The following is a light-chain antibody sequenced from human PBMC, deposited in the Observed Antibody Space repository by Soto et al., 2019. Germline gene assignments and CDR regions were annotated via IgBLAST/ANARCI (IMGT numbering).Light chain of an antibody. CDR3: QQRSNWPPT. V-gene: IGKV3-11*01. J-gene: IGKJ1*01. CDR2: EAS. CDR1: QSVNNF. Sequence: EIVLTQSPGTLSLSPGEGATLSCMASQSVNNFLAWYQQRPGQAPRLLMYEASNRATGVPARFSGSGSGTDFTLTISSLEPEDFAIYYCQQRSNWPPTFGQGTKVDIK.